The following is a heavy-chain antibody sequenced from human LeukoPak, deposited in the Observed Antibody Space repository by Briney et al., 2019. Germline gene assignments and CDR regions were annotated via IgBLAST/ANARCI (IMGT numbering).Heavy chain of an antibody. Sequence: PSETLSLTCTVSGGSISSYYWSWIRQPAGKGLEWIGRIYTSGSTNYNPSLKSRVTMSVDTSKNQFSLKLSSVTAADTAVYYCARGRYCSGTSCYKVYYYYMDVWGKGTTVTVSS. V-gene: IGHV4-4*07. D-gene: IGHD2-2*02. CDR2: IYTSGST. CDR1: GGSISSYY. J-gene: IGHJ6*03. CDR3: ARGRYCSGTSCYKVYYYYMDV.